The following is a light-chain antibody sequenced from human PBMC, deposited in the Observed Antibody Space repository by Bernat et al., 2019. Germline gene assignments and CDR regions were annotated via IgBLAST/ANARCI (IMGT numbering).Light chain of an antibody. Sequence: QSALTQPPSASGSPGQSVTISCTGSSSDFGGYSYVTWYQQHPGKAPKLMIYDVRDRPSGISNRFSGSKSGDTASLTISGLLAEDEADYYCSSYTSSSTLVFGGGTRLTVL. V-gene: IGLV2-14*01. CDR3: SSYTSSSTLV. J-gene: IGLJ3*02. CDR1: SSDFGGYSY. CDR2: DVR.